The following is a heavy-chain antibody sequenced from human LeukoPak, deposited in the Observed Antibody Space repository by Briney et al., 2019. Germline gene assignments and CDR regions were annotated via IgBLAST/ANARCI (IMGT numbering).Heavy chain of an antibody. CDR2: INPNSGGT. V-gene: IGHV1-2*02. CDR3: ARCDYSNYRIDY. D-gene: IGHD4-11*01. Sequence: PGGSLRLSCAASGFTFSGSAMHWVRQAPGQGLEWMGWINPNSGGTNYAQKFQGRVTMTRDTSISTAYMELSRLRSDDTAVYYCARCDYSNYRIDYWGQGTLVTVSS. CDR1: GFTFSGSA. J-gene: IGHJ4*02.